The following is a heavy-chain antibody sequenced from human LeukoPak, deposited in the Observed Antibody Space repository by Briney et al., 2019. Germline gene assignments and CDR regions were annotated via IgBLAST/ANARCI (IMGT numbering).Heavy chain of an antibody. CDR1: GFTFSSYG. CDR3: ARDPSSGWYLKGWFDP. D-gene: IGHD6-19*01. V-gene: IGHV3-23*01. Sequence: GGSLRLSCAASGFTFSSYGMSWVRQAPGKGLEWVSAISGSGGSTYYADSVKGRFTISRDNSKNTLYLQMNSLRAEDTAVYYCARDPSSGWYLKGWFDPWGQGTLVTVSS. J-gene: IGHJ5*02. CDR2: ISGSGGST.